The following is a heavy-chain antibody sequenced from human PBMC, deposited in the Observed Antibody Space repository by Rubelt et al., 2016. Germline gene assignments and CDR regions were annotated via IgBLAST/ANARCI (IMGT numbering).Heavy chain of an antibody. V-gene: IGHV3-74*01. CDR2: SST. Sequence: SSTNYADSVKGRFTISRDNAENSLFLQMDSLRAEDTAVYYCARGHGGALSAENFDYWGQGTLVTVSS. D-gene: IGHD3-16*01. J-gene: IGHJ4*02. CDR3: ARGHGGALSAENFDY.